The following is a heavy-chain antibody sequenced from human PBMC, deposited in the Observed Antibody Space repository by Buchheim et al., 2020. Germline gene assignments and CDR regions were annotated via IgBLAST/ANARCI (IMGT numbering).Heavy chain of an antibody. V-gene: IGHV4-34*01. Sequence: QVQLKQWGAGLLKPSETLSLTCAVYGGSFSAYYWSWIRQPPGKGLEWIGEINHSSGSTNYNPSLKSRVTISVDPSKNQFSLKLSSVTAADTAVYYCARDDDGSMDHWGQGTL. CDR3: ARDDDGSMDH. CDR1: GGSFSAYY. CDR2: INHSSGST. J-gene: IGHJ4*02. D-gene: IGHD5-24*01.